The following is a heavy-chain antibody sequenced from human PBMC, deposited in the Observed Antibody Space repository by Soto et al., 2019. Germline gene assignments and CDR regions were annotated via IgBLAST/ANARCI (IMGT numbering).Heavy chain of an antibody. D-gene: IGHD6-13*01. Sequence: PGGSLRLSCAASGFTFSSYGMHWVRQAPGKGLEWVAVISYDGSNKYYADSVKGRFTISRDNSKNTLYLQMNSLRAEDTAVYYCAKDRESSSWNYYGMDVWGQGTTVTVSS. CDR3: AKDRESSSWNYYGMDV. CDR1: GFTFSSYG. CDR2: ISYDGSNK. V-gene: IGHV3-30*18. J-gene: IGHJ6*02.